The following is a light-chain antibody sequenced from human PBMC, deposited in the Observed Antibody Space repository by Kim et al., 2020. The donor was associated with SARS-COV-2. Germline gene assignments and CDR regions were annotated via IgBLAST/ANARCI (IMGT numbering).Light chain of an antibody. CDR2: AAS. CDR1: QDISNY. J-gene: IGKJ1*01. Sequence: DIQMTQSPSSLSASVGDRVTITCRASQDISNYLAWYQQKPGGVPTLLIYAASTLQSGVPSRFSGSGSGTDFTLTISGLQPEDVAIYYCQKYDSAPWTFGQGTKVDIK. CDR3: QKYDSAPWT. V-gene: IGKV1-27*01.